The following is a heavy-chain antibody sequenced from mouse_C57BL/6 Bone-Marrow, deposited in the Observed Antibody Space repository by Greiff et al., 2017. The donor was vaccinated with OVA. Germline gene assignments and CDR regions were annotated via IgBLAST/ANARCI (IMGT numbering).Heavy chain of an antibody. CDR1: GFTFSSYA. CDR2: ISDGGSYT. J-gene: IGHJ2*01. D-gene: IGHD1-1*01. Sequence: EVKVVESGGGLVKPGGSQKLSCAASGFTFSSYAMSWVRQTPEKRLEWVATISDGGSYTYYPDNVKGRFTISRDNAKNNLYLQMSHLKSEDTAMYYCARAYYYGSSFDYWGQGTTLTVSS. CDR3: ARAYYYGSSFDY. V-gene: IGHV5-4*03.